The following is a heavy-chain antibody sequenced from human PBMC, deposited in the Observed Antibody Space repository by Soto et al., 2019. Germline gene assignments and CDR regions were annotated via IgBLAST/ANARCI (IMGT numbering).Heavy chain of an antibody. CDR1: GGSISSYY. D-gene: IGHD3-10*01. Sequence: SETLSLTCTVSGGSISSYYWSWIRQPAGKGLEWIGRIYTSGSTNYNPSLKSRVTMSVDTSKNQFSLKLSSVAAADTAVYYCAREHTMVRGVYYYYGMDVWGQGTTVTVSS. V-gene: IGHV4-4*07. CDR2: IYTSGST. CDR3: AREHTMVRGVYYYYGMDV. J-gene: IGHJ6*02.